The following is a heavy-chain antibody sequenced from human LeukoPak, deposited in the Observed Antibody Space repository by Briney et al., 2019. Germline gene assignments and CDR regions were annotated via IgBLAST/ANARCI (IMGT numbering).Heavy chain of an antibody. D-gene: IGHD2-2*01. V-gene: IGHV3-7*05. CDR2: INQDGSEK. Sequence: GGSLRLSCAVSGFTFSDFWMSWVRQAPGKGLEWVANINQDGSEKYYVDSVKGRFTISRDNAKNSLYVQMNSLRADDTAVYYCARDIVPPGIFWDHWGQGTLVTVSS. CDR1: GFTFSDFW. J-gene: IGHJ4*02. CDR3: ARDIVPPGIFWDH.